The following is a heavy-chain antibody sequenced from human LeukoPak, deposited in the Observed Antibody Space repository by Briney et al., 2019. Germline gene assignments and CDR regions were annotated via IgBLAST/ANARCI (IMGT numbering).Heavy chain of an antibody. CDR1: GFTFSSYW. D-gene: IGHD3-10*02. Sequence: PGGSLRLSCAASGFTFSSYWMSWVRQAPGKGLEWVSYISSSGSTIYYADSVKGRFTISRDNAKNSLYLQMDSLRAEDTAVYYCAELGITMIGGVWGKGTTVTISS. V-gene: IGHV3-48*04. CDR2: ISSSGSTI. CDR3: AELGITMIGGV. J-gene: IGHJ6*04.